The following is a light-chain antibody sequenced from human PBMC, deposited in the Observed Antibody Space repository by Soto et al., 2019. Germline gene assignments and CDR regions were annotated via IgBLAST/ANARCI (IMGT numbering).Light chain of an antibody. CDR3: QQYKSYTWT. Sequence: DIQMTQSPSSLSSSVGDRVTITCQASQDSDKYLSWYQQKPGKAPELLIYDASNLETGVPSRFSGGGSGTEFTLTINSLQPDDSATYYCQQYKSYTWTFGQGTKVDIK. J-gene: IGKJ1*01. CDR2: DAS. CDR1: QDSDKY. V-gene: IGKV1-33*01.